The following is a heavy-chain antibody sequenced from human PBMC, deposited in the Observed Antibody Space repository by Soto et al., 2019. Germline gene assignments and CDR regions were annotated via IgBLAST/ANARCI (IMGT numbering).Heavy chain of an antibody. CDR1: GGTFSSYA. J-gene: IGHJ6*02. D-gene: IGHD6-19*01. V-gene: IGHV1-69*13. CDR2: IIPIFGTA. CDR3: ARTQWLTERPVYYGMDV. Sequence: SVKVSCKASGGTFSSYAISWVRQAPGQGLEWMGGIIPIFGTANYAQKFQGRVTITADESTSTAYMELSSLRSEDTAVYYCARTQWLTERPVYYGMDVWGQGTTVTVSS.